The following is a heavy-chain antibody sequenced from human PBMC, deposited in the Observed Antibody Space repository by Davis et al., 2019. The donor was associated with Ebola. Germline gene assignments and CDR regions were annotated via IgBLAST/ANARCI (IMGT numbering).Heavy chain of an antibody. CDR3: ARRRWSSSGCIFS. CDR1: GYIFTSYD. J-gene: IGHJ3*01. D-gene: IGHD3-22*01. CDR2: IKPKRAKX. Sequence: AASVKVSCKASGYIFTSYDINWVRQXXGQGTDWLGGIKPKRAKXGHVLNFHVRFTMTRDTSMNTAYMELSSLRSEDTAVYYCARRRWSSSGCIFSWGQGTMVTVSS. V-gene: IGHV1-8*01.